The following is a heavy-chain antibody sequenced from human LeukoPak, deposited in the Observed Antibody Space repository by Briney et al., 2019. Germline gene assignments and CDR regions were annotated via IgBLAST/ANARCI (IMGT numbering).Heavy chain of an antibody. D-gene: IGHD3-9*01. CDR1: GGSISGYY. V-gene: IGHV4-34*01. CDR2: INHSGST. Sequence: SETLSLTCTVSGGSISGYYWKWIRQPPGKGLEWIGEINHSGSTNYNPSLKSRVTISVDTSKNQFSLKLSSVTAADTAVYYCARERLTGYYRGSEYFQHWGQGTLVTVSS. CDR3: ARERLTGYYRGSEYFQH. J-gene: IGHJ1*01.